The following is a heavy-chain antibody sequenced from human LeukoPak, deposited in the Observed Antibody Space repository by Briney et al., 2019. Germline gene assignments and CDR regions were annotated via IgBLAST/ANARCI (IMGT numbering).Heavy chain of an antibody. CDR2: IYTSGST. Sequence: PSETLSLTCTVSGGSISSYYWSWIRQPAGKGLEWIGRIYTSGSTSYNPSLKSRVTMSVGTSKNQFSLRVSSVTAADTAVYYCARAGVDCSTTECEAPNWFDPWGQGTLVTVSS. CDR1: GGSISSYY. V-gene: IGHV4-4*07. J-gene: IGHJ5*02. CDR3: ARAGVDCSTTECEAPNWFDP. D-gene: IGHD2-2*01.